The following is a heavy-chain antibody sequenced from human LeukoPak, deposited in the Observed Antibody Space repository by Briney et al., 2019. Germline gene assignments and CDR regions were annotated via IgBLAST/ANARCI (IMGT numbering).Heavy chain of an antibody. CDR1: GGTFSSYA. Sequence: GASVKVSCKASGGTFSSYAISWVRQAPGQGLEWMGWINPNSGGTNYAQKFQGWFTMTRDTSISTAYMELSRLRSDDTAVYYCAREMHSGGVRSQRAFDYWGQGTLVTVSS. CDR2: INPNSGGT. J-gene: IGHJ4*02. V-gene: IGHV1-2*04. CDR3: AREMHSGGVRSQRAFDY. D-gene: IGHD6-19*01.